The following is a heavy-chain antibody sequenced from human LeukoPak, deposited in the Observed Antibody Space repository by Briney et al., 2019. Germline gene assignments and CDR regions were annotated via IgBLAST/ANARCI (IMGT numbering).Heavy chain of an antibody. CDR2: IYPGDSDT. D-gene: IGHD1-26*01. CDR1: GYSFTSYW. V-gene: IGHV5-51*01. Sequence: GESLKISCKGSGYSFTSYWIGWVRQMPGKGLEWMGIIYPGDSDTRYSPSFQGQVTISADKSISTAYLQWGSLKASDTAMYYCGRLRGIGGATKFDYGAREPLVPFSS. J-gene: IGHJ4*02. CDR3: GRLRGIGGATKFDY.